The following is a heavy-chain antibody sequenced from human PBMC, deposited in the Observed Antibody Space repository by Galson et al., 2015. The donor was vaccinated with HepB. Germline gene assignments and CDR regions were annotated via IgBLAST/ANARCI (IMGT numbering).Heavy chain of an antibody. CDR3: ARDQGYGDWYYFGMDV. Sequence: SLRLSCAASGFNFNSYAMHWVRQAPGKGLEWVAVISYDGSNKYYADSVQLRFTISRDKSKNTLYLQMNNLRSEDTAVYYCARDQGYGDWYYFGMDVWGQGTMFTVSS. CDR2: ISYDGSNK. CDR1: GFNFNSYA. V-gene: IGHV3-30*04. J-gene: IGHJ6*02. D-gene: IGHD4-17*01.